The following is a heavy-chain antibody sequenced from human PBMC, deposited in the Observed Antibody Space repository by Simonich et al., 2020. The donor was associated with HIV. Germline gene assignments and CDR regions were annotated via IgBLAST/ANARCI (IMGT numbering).Heavy chain of an antibody. Sequence: QLQLQESGPGLVKPSETLSLTCTVSGGSINSFSYYWGWIRQPPGKGLEWFARIYYRGSTYYNPSLKSRVTISVDTSKNQFSLKLSSVTAADTAVYYCARAGPARYFDLWGRGTLVTVSS. CDR1: GGSINSFSYY. J-gene: IGHJ2*01. CDR3: ARAGPARYFDL. V-gene: IGHV4-39*01. CDR2: IYYRGST.